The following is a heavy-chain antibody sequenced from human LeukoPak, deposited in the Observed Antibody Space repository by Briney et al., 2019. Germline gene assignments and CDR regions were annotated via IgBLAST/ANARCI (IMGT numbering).Heavy chain of an antibody. J-gene: IGHJ4*02. Sequence: SETLSLTCAVSGGSISSGGYSWSWIRQQPGKGLEWIGYIYHSGSTYYNPSLKSRVTISVDRSKNQFSLKLSSVTAADTAVYYCARGGRRYDFWSGYLREDFDYWGQGTLVTVSS. V-gene: IGHV4-30-2*01. CDR1: GGSISSGGYS. CDR2: IYHSGST. D-gene: IGHD3-3*01. CDR3: ARGGRRYDFWSGYLREDFDY.